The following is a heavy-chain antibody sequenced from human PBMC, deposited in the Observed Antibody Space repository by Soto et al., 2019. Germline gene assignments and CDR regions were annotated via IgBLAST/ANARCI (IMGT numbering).Heavy chain of an antibody. D-gene: IGHD3-22*01. CDR3: ARDADSTFQH. Sequence: ASVKVSCKTSGYIFTSYYIHWVRQAPGQGLEWMGIINPSGGTTNYAQKLQGRVTMTTDTSTSTAYMELRSLRSDDTAVYYCARDADSTFQHWGQGTLVTVSS. V-gene: IGHV1-46*01. CDR1: GYIFTSYY. CDR2: INPSGGTT. J-gene: IGHJ1*01.